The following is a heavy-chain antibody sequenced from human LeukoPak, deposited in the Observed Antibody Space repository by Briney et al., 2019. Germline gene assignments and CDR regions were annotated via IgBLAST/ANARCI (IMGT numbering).Heavy chain of an antibody. Sequence: ASVKVSCKASGYTFTSYGISWVRQAPGQGLEWMGWISAYNGNTNYAQKLQGRVTMTTDTSTSTAYMELSSLRSEDTAVYYCARWGSPSYYYDSSGYSDAFDIWGQGTMVTVSS. CDR2: ISAYNGNT. CDR3: ARWGSPSYYYDSSGYSDAFDI. V-gene: IGHV1-18*01. CDR1: GYTFTSYG. J-gene: IGHJ3*02. D-gene: IGHD3-22*01.